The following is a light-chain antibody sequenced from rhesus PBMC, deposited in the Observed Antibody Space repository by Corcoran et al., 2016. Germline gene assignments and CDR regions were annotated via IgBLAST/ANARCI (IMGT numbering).Light chain of an antibody. V-gene: IGKV1-25*01. CDR3: QHYNSTPYS. Sequence: DIQMTQSPSSLSASVGDRVTITCRASQGITNDLAWYQQKPGETPKLLIYEASSLQSGIPFRFSGSGSGTDFTLTISRLQSEDFATYYCQHYNSTPYSFGQGTKVEIK. CDR1: QGITND. CDR2: EAS. J-gene: IGKJ2*01.